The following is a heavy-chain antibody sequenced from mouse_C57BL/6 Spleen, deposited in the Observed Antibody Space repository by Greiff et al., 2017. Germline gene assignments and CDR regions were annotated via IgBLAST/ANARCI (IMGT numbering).Heavy chain of an antibody. CDR3: AREDYYYGSSPRNFDY. Sequence: VQLQQPGAELVKPGASVKLSCKASGYTFTSYWMHWVKQRPGQGLEWIGMIHPNSGSTNYNEKFKSKATLTVDKSSSTAYMQLSSLTSEDSAVYYCAREDYYYGSSPRNFDYWGQGTTLTVSS. D-gene: IGHD1-1*01. J-gene: IGHJ2*01. V-gene: IGHV1-64*01. CDR2: IHPNSGST. CDR1: GYTFTSYW.